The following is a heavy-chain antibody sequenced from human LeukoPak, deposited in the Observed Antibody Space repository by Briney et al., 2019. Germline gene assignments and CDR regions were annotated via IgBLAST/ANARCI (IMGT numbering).Heavy chain of an antibody. CDR1: GFTFSSYG. CDR2: ISGSGGST. CDR3: TKDQRSSSFPYYFDY. V-gene: IGHV3-23*01. J-gene: IGHJ4*02. Sequence: GGSLRLSCAASGFTFSSYGMSWVRQAPGKGLEWVSAISGSGGSTYYADSVKGRFTISRDNSKNTLYLQMNSLRAEDTAVYYCTKDQRSSSFPYYFDYWGQGTLVTVSS.